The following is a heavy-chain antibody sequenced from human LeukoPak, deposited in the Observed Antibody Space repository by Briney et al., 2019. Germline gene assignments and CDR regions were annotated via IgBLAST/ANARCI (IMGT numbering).Heavy chain of an antibody. V-gene: IGHV3-30*09. CDR1: GFAFSTYA. J-gene: IGHJ4*02. Sequence: GRSLRLSCAASGFAFSTYAMHWVRQAPGKGLEGVAIISYDANDKYYGDSVKGRFAISRDNSRNTLYLQMNSLRPEDAGVYYCAKDLSAGTVNPFFDSWGQGALVSVSS. CDR2: ISYDANDK. CDR3: AKDLSAGTVNPFFDS. D-gene: IGHD4-17*01.